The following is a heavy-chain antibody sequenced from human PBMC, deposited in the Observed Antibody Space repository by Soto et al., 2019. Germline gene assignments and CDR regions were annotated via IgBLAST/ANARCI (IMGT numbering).Heavy chain of an antibody. CDR3: ASGSGSYYLSSAFDI. Sequence: PGGSLRLSCAASGFTVSSNYMSWVRQAPGKGLEWVSVIYSGGSTYYADSVKGRFTISRDNSKNTLYLQMNSLRAEDTAVYYCASGSGSYYLSSAFDIWGQGTMVTVSS. CDR1: GFTVSSNY. CDR2: IYSGGST. V-gene: IGHV3-66*01. J-gene: IGHJ3*02. D-gene: IGHD1-26*01.